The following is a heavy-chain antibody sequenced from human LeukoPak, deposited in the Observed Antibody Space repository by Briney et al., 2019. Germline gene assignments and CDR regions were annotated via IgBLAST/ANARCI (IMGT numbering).Heavy chain of an antibody. CDR2: ISGSGGST. V-gene: IGHV3-23*01. D-gene: IGHD6-13*01. J-gene: IGHJ4*02. CDR3: AKDVSPVVIAAGYFDY. Sequence: PGGSLRLSCAASGFTFSSYALNWVRQAPGKGLEWVSAISGSGGSTYYADSVKGRFTISRDNSKNTLYLQMNSLRAEDTAVYYCAKDVSPVVIAAGYFDYWGQGTLDTVSS. CDR1: GFTFSSYA.